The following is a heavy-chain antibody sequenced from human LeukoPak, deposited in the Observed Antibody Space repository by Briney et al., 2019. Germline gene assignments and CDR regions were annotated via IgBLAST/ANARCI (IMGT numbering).Heavy chain of an antibody. Sequence: SETLSLTCTVSGGSISSGGYYWSWIRQHPGKGLEWIGYIYYSGSTYYDPSLKSRVTISVDTSKNQFSLKLSSVTAADTAVYYCARADTAMVHDYWGQGTLVTVSS. D-gene: IGHD5-18*01. CDR3: ARADTAMVHDY. CDR2: IYYSGST. CDR1: GGSISSGGYY. V-gene: IGHV4-31*03. J-gene: IGHJ4*02.